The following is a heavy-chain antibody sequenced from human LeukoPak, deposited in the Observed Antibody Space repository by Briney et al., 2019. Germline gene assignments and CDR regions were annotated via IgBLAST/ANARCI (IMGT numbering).Heavy chain of an antibody. D-gene: IGHD5-24*01. V-gene: IGHV4-34*01. Sequence: SETLSVTCAVYGGSFSGYYWSWIRQPPGKGLEWIGEINNSGSTNYNPSLKSRVTISVDTSKNQFSLKLSSVTAADTAVYYCARVWRWLQLIWFDPWGQGTLVTVSS. CDR2: INNSGST. CDR1: GGSFSGYY. CDR3: ARVWRWLQLIWFDP. J-gene: IGHJ5*02.